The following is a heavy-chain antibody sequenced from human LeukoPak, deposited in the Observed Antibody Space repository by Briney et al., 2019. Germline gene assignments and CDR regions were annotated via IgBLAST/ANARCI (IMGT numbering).Heavy chain of an antibody. CDR3: AKDLDFWSGYYYYGMDV. J-gene: IGHJ6*02. Sequence: GRSLRLSCAASGFTFDDHAMHWVRQVPGKGLEWVSGISWNGGSIGYADSVKGRFTISRDNSKNTLYLQMNSLRAEDTAVYYCAKDLDFWSGYYYYGMDVWGQGTTVTVSS. D-gene: IGHD3-3*01. CDR1: GFTFDDHA. V-gene: IGHV3-9*01. CDR2: ISWNGGSI.